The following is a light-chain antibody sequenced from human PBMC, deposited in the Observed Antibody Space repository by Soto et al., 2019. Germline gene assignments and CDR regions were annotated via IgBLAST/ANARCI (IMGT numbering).Light chain of an antibody. CDR2: WAS. CDR1: QSVLYSSNNKNY. J-gene: IGKJ4*01. V-gene: IGKV4-1*01. Sequence: DIVMTQSPDSLAVSLGERATINCKSSQSVLYSSNNKNYLAWYQQKPGQPPKLLIYWASTRESGVPDRFSGSGSGTEFTLTISSLQAEDVAVYYFQQYYSAPLTFGGGTKVEIK. CDR3: QQYYSAPLT.